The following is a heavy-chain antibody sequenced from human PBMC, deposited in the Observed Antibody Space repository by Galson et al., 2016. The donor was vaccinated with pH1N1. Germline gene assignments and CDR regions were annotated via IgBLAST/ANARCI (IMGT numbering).Heavy chain of an antibody. Sequence: SCKASGGTFSSYTINWVRQAPGQGLEWMGRILPILGIANYAQKFQGRVTITADKSTSTAYMEVISLRSDDTAVYYCARSAAAVGNAFDMWGQGTKGTVSS. D-gene: IGHD6-13*01. CDR3: ARSAAAVGNAFDM. CDR1: GGTFSSYT. V-gene: IGHV1-69*02. CDR2: ILPILGIA. J-gene: IGHJ3*02.